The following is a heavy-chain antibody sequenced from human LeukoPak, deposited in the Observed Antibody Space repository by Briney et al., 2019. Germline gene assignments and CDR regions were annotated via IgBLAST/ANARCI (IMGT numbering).Heavy chain of an antibody. CDR1: GYTFTGYY. CDR2: INPNSGGT. J-gene: IGHJ6*03. V-gene: IGHV1-2*02. CDR3: ATTRKLWPHYYYYYMDV. D-gene: IGHD3-10*01. Sequence: ASVKLSCKASGYTFTGYYMHWVRQAPGQGLEWMGWINPNSGGTNYAQTFQGRVTMTRDTSISTAYMELSRLRSDDTAVYYCATTRKLWPHYYYYYMDVWGKGTTVTVSS.